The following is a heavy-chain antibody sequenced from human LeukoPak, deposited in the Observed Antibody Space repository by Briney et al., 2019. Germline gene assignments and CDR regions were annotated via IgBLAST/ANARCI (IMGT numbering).Heavy chain of an antibody. D-gene: IGHD3-3*01. CDR1: GFTFSSYA. CDR3: ARDHYVGNTIFGVVDYFDY. CDR2: ISGSGGST. J-gene: IGHJ4*02. V-gene: IGHV3-23*01. Sequence: PGGSLRLSCAASGFTFSSYAMSWVRQAPGKGLEWVSAISGSGGSTYYADSVKGRFTISRDNAKNSLYLQMNSLRAEDTAVYYCARDHYVGNTIFGVVDYFDYWGQGTLVTVSS.